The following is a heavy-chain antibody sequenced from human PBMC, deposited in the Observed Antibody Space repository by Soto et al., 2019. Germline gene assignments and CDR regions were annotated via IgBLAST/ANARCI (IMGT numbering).Heavy chain of an antibody. CDR3: AKDAGEIGQQLVRPFYYYYYYMDV. J-gene: IGHJ6*03. CDR2: ISYDGSNK. V-gene: IGHV3-30*18. CDR1: GFTFSSYG. Sequence: GGSLRLSCAASGFTFSSYGMHWVRQAPGKGLEWVAVISYDGSNKYYADSVKGRFTISRDNSKNTLYLQMNSLRAEDTAVYYCAKDAGEIGQQLVRPFYYYYYYMDVWGKGTTVTVSS. D-gene: IGHD6-13*01.